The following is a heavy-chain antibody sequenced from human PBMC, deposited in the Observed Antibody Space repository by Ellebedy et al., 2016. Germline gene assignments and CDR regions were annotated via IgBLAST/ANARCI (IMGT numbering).Heavy chain of an antibody. V-gene: IGHV1-69*04. CDR3: ARVEGLQLAFDY. D-gene: IGHD6-6*01. Sequence: SVKVSXXASGYTFTGYYMHWVRQAPGQGLEWMGRIIPILGIANYAQKFQGRVTITADESTSTAYMELSSLRSEDTAVYYCARVEGLQLAFDYWGQGTLVTVSS. J-gene: IGHJ4*02. CDR1: GYTFTGYY. CDR2: IIPILGIA.